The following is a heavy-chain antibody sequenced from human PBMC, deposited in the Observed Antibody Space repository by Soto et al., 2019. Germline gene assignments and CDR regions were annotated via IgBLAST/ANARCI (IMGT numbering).Heavy chain of an antibody. V-gene: IGHV4-4*02. Sequence: QVQLQESGPGLVKPSGTLSLTCAVSSGSISSSNWWSWVRQPPGKGLEWIGEIYHSGSTNYNPSLKSRVTISVDKSKNQFSLKLSFVTAADTAVYYCASYDRQQLLDAEYFQHWGQGTLVTVSS. J-gene: IGHJ1*01. D-gene: IGHD6-13*01. CDR3: ASYDRQQLLDAEYFQH. CDR1: SGSISSSNW. CDR2: IYHSGST.